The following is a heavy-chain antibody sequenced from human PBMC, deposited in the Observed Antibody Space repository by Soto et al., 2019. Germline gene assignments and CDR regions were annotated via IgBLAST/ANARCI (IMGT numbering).Heavy chain of an antibody. CDR3: AIPSGLTVTGPDY. Sequence: LRLSCSASGFTVSSNYMSWVRQAPGKGLEWVSAISGNGGSTYYADSVKGRFTISRDNSKNTLYLQMNSLRAEDTAVYYCAIPSGLTVTGPDYWGQGTLVTVSS. CDR1: GFTVSSNY. CDR2: ISGNGGST. V-gene: IGHV3-23*01. D-gene: IGHD6-19*01. J-gene: IGHJ4*02.